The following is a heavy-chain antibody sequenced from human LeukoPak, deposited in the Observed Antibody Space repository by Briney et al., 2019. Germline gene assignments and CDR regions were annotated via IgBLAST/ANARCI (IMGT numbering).Heavy chain of an antibody. CDR2: MNPNSGNT. Sequence: ASVKVSCKASGYTFTSYDINWVRQATGQGLEWMGWMNPNSGNTGYAQKFQGRVTMTRNTSISTAYMELSSLRSEDTAVYYCASGDREYYYGSGSYPLDYWGQGTLVTVSS. V-gene: IGHV1-8*01. CDR3: ASGDREYYYGSGSYPLDY. J-gene: IGHJ4*02. CDR1: GYTFTSYD. D-gene: IGHD3-10*01.